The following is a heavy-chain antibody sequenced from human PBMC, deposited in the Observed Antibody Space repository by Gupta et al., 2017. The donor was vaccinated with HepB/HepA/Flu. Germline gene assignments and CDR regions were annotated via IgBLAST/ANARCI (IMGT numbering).Heavy chain of an antibody. CDR1: GFIFTNYG. CDR2: IWNDGTNK. D-gene: IGHD2-21*01. J-gene: IGHJ6*04. Sequence: QVQLVESGGGVVQPGRSLRLSCAASGFIFTNYGRHWVRQAPGKGREWVAVIWNDGTNKYYAESVKGRYIISRDNSRNTLYLQMNNLGVEDTAVYYCARDMKTSYLYYMGVWGKGTTVIVSS. CDR3: ARDMKTSYLYYMGV. V-gene: IGHV3-33*01.